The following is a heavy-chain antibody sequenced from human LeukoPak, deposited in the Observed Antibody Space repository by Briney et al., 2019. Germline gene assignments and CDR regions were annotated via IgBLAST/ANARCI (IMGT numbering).Heavy chain of an antibody. CDR1: GDSISSGGYS. CDR2: IYHSGST. J-gene: IGHJ4*02. Sequence: SQTLSLTCAVSGDSISSGGYSWSWIRQPPGKGLEWIGYIYHSGSTYYNPSLKSRVTISVDTSKNQFSLKLSSVTAADTAVYYCARVQLRGYSYGYGVDYWGQGTLVTVSS. CDR3: ARVQLRGYSYGYGVDY. V-gene: IGHV4-30-2*01. D-gene: IGHD5-18*01.